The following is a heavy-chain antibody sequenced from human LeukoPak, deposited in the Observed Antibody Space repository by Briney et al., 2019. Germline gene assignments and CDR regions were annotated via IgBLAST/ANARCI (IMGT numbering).Heavy chain of an antibody. V-gene: IGHV4-4*07. D-gene: IGHD6-13*01. CDR3: AREQYSSRSFDY. Sequence: SETLSLTCTVSGGSISSYYWSWIRQPAGKGLEWIGRIYTSGSTDYNPSLKSRITMSVDTSKNQFSLKLSSVTAADTAVYYCAREQYSSRSFDYCGQGTLVTVSS. CDR2: IYTSGST. CDR1: GGSISSYY. J-gene: IGHJ4*02.